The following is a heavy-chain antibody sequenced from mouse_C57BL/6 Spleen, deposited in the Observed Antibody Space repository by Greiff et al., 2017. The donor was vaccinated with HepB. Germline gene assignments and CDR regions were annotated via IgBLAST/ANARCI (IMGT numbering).Heavy chain of an antibody. CDR2: INYDGSST. D-gene: IGHD1-1*01. CDR1: GFTFSDYY. CDR3: AREGGITTVVATGYFDV. J-gene: IGHJ1*03. Sequence: EVQLVESEGGLVQPGSSMKLSCTASGFTFSDYYMAWVRQVPEKGLEWVANINYDGSSTYYLDSLKSRFIISRDNAKNILYLQMSSLKSEDTATYYCAREGGITTVVATGYFDVWGTGTTVTVSS. V-gene: IGHV5-16*01.